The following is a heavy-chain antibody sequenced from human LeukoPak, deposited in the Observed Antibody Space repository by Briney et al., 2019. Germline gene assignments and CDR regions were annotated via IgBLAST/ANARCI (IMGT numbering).Heavy chain of an antibody. CDR1: GGSISSSNW. Sequence: TMFLTSAVSGGSISSSNWWSRLRPPPGQGLEWIGELYHSGSTNDNPSLKSRVTISVDKSKNQFSLKLSSVTAADTAVYYCASSSSGRPNYYYYYGMDVWGKGTTVTVSS. CDR2: LYHSGST. J-gene: IGHJ6*04. D-gene: IGHD6-19*01. CDR3: ASSSSGRPNYYYYYGMDV. V-gene: IGHV4-4*02.